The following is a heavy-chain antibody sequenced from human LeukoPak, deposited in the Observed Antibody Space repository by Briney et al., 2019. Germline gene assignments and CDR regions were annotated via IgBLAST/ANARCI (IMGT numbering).Heavy chain of an antibody. CDR3: VKNIRQVGNYYYYMDV. CDR2: ISGSGGNT. CDR1: GFTFSSYS. Sequence: GGSLRLSCAASGFTFSSYSMNWVRQTPGKGLEWVSTISGSGGNTFSADSVKGRFTISRDNSKNTLFLQMNSLRAEDTAVYYCVKNIRQVGNYYYYMDVWGKGTTVTVSS. D-gene: IGHD2/OR15-2a*01. V-gene: IGHV3-23*01. J-gene: IGHJ6*03.